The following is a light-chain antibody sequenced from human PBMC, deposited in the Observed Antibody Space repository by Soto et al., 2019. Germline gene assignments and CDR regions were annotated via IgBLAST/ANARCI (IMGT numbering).Light chain of an antibody. CDR1: QSLLHSNGYNY. Sequence: DIVMTQSPLSMPVTPGEPASISCRSSQSLLHSNGYNYLDWYLQKPGQSPQLLIYLGSNRASGVPDRFSGSGSGTDFTLKISRVEAEDFGVYYCMQALLTPWTFGRGTKVEIK. CDR2: LGS. V-gene: IGKV2-28*01. J-gene: IGKJ1*01. CDR3: MQALLTPWT.